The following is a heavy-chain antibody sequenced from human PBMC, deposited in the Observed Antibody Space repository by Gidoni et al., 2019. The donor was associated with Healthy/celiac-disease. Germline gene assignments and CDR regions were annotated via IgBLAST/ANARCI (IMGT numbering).Heavy chain of an antibody. CDR3: ATAWYSSGWYPYYYYGMDV. Sequence: QVQLVQSGAEVKKPGASVTVSCKVSGSTLTELSMHWVRQAPGKGLEWMGGFDPEDGETIYAQKFQGRVTMTEDTSTDTAYMELSSLRSEDTAVYYCATAWYSSGWYPYYYYGMDVWGQGTTVTVSS. V-gene: IGHV1-24*01. J-gene: IGHJ6*02. CDR2: FDPEDGET. CDR1: GSTLTELS. D-gene: IGHD6-19*01.